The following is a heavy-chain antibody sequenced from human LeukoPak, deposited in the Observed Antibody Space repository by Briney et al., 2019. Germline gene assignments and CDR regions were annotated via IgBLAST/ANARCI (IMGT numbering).Heavy chain of an antibody. CDR3: AKVSSRITISGGLDY. J-gene: IGHJ4*02. CDR1: GFTFDNFA. CDR2: ITGSATNT. D-gene: IGHD3-3*01. V-gene: IGHV3-23*01. Sequence: GGSLRLSCAASGFTFDNFAMAWVRQAPGKGLEWVSSITGSATNTYYADSLKDRFTISRDNSKTTLFLQMNSLRAEDTDVYYCAKVSSRITISGGLDYWGRGTLVTVSS.